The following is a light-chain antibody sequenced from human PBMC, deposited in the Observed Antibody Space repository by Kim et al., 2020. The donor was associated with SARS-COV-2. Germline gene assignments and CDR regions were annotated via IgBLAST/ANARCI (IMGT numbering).Light chain of an antibody. CDR3: QQSSSTPLT. V-gene: IGKV1-39*01. CDR2: AAS. J-gene: IGKJ4*01. Sequence: DIQMTQSPSSLSASVGDRVTITCRASQSISSYLNWYQQKPGKAPKLLIYAASSLQSGVPSRFSGSESGTDFTLTISSLQPEDFATYYCQQSSSTPLTFGGGTKVDIK. CDR1: QSISSY.